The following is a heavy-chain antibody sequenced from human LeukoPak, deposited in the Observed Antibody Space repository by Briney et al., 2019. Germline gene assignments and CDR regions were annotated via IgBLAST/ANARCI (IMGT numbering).Heavy chain of an antibody. Sequence: GGSLRLSCAASGFTFSSYAMHWVRQAPGKGLEHVSSISSNGGTTYYANSVKGRFTISRDNSKNTLYLQMGSLRAEDTAVYYCARGLFGSSYGSGWYLMGYWGQGTLVPVSS. V-gene: IGHV3-64*01. CDR2: ISSNGGTT. CDR1: GFTFSSYA. D-gene: IGHD6-19*01. CDR3: ARGLFGSSYGSGWYLMGY. J-gene: IGHJ4*02.